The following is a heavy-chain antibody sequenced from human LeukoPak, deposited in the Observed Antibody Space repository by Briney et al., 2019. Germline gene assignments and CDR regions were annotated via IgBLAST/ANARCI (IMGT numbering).Heavy chain of an antibody. Sequence: SETLSLTCTVSGGSISRGSYYYSWIRQPAGKGLEWIGHIYYLGTTTYNPSLRSRVTISMDASKNQFSLNLTSVTAADTAVYYCAVTWNADRTFAPWGQGILVTVS. J-gene: IGHJ5*02. CDR1: GGSISRGSYY. CDR3: AVTWNADRTFAP. CDR2: IYYLGTT. V-gene: IGHV4-61*10. D-gene: IGHD1-1*01.